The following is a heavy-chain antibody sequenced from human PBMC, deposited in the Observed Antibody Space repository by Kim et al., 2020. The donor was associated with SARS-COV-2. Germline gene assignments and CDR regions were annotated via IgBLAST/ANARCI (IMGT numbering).Heavy chain of an antibody. CDR1: GFTFSSYS. D-gene: IGHD5-12*01. CDR2: ISSSSTI. V-gene: IGHV3-48*02. CDR3: ASLLLSGYDFQTWLYYGM. Sequence: GGSLRLSCAASGFTFSSYSMNWVRQAPGKGLEWVSYISSSSTIYYADSVKGRFTISRDNAKNSLYLQMNSLRDEDTAVYYCASLLLSGYDFQTWLYYGM. J-gene: IGHJ6*01.